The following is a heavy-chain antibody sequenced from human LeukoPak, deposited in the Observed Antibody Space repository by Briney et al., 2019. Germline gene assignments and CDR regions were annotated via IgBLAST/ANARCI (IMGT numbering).Heavy chain of an antibody. D-gene: IGHD6-13*01. V-gene: IGHV1-2*02. CDR2: INPNSGGT. CDR1: GYTFTGYY. J-gene: IGHJ4*02. Sequence: ASVKVSCKASGYTFTGYYMHWVRQAPGQGLEWMGWINPNSGGTNYAQKFQGRVTMTRDTSISTAYMELSRLRSDDTAVYYCARDRARIAAAGMIGYWGQGTLVTVSS. CDR3: ARDRARIAAAGMIGY.